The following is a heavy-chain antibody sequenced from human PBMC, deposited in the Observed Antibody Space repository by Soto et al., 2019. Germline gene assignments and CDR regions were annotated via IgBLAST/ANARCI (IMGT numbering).Heavy chain of an antibody. CDR3: ARTIWSGYFQADY. CDR2: ISSSSST. Sequence: EVQLVESGGGLVQPGGSLRLSCVASGFTFSTYSMNWVRQAPGKGLEWISYISSSSSTTYADSVKGGFTISRDNAKNSLYLQMNSLTDEDTAVYYCARTIWSGYFQADYWGQGTLVTVSS. V-gene: IGHV3-48*02. CDR1: GFTFSTYS. J-gene: IGHJ4*02. D-gene: IGHD3-3*01.